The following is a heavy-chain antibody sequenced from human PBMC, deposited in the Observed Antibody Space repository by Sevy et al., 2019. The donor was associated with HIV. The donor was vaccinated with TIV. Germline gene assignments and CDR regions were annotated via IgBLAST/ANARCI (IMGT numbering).Heavy chain of an antibody. CDR3: ARWIVAYYFDY. CDR1: GDSISNYY. V-gene: IGHV4-59*01. CDR2: IYYSGFT. Sequence: SETLSLTCTVSGDSISNYYWSWIRQPPGKGLEWIGYIYYSGFTNYNPSLKSRVTISVDTSKNQFSLKLSSVTAADTAVYYCARWIVAYYFDYWGQGTLVTVSS. J-gene: IGHJ4*02. D-gene: IGHD5-12*01.